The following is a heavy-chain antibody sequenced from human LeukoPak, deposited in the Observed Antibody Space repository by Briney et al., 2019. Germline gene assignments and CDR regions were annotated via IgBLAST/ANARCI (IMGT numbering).Heavy chain of an antibody. CDR3: AAHARDYHFWSGYLEY. CDR1: GGSISSYY. V-gene: IGHV4-4*07. J-gene: IGHJ4*02. Sequence: SETLSLTCTVSGGSISSYYWSWIRQPAGKGLEWIGRMYISGSINYNPSLKSRVIMSVETSKNQFSLKLSSLTAADTAVYYCAAHARDYHFWSGYLEYWGQGTLVTVSS. D-gene: IGHD3-3*01. CDR2: MYISGSI.